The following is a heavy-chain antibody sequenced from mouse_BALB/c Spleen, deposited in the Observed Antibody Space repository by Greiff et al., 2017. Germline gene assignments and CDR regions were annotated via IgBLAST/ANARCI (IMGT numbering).Heavy chain of an antibody. CDR2: ISYSGST. CDR3: ARKGDFDV. Sequence: DVKLVESGPGLVKPSQSLSLTCTVTGYSITSDYVWYWIRQFPGNKLEWMGYISYSGSTSYNPSLKSRISITRDTSKNQFFLQLNSVTTEDTATYYCARKGDFDVWGAGTTVTVSS. CDR1: GYSITSDYV. J-gene: IGHJ1*01. V-gene: IGHV3-2*02.